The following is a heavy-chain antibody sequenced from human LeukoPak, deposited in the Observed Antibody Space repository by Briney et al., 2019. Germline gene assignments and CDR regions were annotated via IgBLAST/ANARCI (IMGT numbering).Heavy chain of an antibody. CDR2: IIPIFGTA. D-gene: IGHD3-3*01. CDR3: ARDQTYYDFWSGDYNNWFDP. V-gene: IGHV1-69*05. Sequence: SVKVSCKASGGTFSSYAISWVRQAPGQGLEWMGGIIPIFGTANYAQKFQGRVTITTDESTSTAYMELSSLRSEDTAVYYCARDQTYYDFWSGDYNNWFDPWGQGTLVTVSS. J-gene: IGHJ5*02. CDR1: GGTFSSYA.